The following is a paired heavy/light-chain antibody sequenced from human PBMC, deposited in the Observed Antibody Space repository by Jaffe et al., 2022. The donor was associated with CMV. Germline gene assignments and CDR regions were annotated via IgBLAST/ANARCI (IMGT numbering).Heavy chain of an antibody. J-gene: IGHJ3*02. CDR3: ARRNKNIVLMVYAQGDAFDI. D-gene: IGHD2-8*01. V-gene: IGHV4-39*01. CDR2: IYYSGST. Sequence: QLQLQESGPGLVKPSETLSLTCTVSGGSISSSSYYWGWIRQPPGKGLEWIGSIYYSGSTYYNPSLKSRVTISVDTSKNQFSLKLSSVTAADTAVYYCARRNKNIVLMVYAQGDAFDIWGQGTMVTVSS. CDR1: GGSISSSSYY.
Light chain of an antibody. CDR3: HQSSSLPQT. Sequence: EIVLTQSPDFQSVTPKEKVTITCRASQSIGSSLHWYQQKPDQSPKLLIKYASQSISGVPSRFSGSGSGTDFTLTINSLEAEDAAAYYCHQSSSLPQTFGQGTKLEIK. CDR1: QSIGSS. J-gene: IGKJ2*01. CDR2: YAS. V-gene: IGKV6D-21*02.